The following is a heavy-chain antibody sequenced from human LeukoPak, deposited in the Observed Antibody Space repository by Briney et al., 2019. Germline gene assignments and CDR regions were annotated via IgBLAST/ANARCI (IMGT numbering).Heavy chain of an antibody. CDR2: IWYDGSNK. CDR1: GFTFSSYG. D-gene: IGHD3-22*01. V-gene: IGHV3-33*01. CDR3: ARDVDDSSGYSMDV. Sequence: GRSLRLSCAASGFTFSSYGMHWVRQAPGKGLEWVAVIWYDGSNKYYADSVKGRFTISRDNSKNTLYLQMNSLRAEDTAVYYCARDVDDSSGYSMDVWGQETTVTVSS. J-gene: IGHJ6*02.